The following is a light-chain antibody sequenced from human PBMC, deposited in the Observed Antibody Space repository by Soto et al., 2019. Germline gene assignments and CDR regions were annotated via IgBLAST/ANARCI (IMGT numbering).Light chain of an antibody. V-gene: IGKV3-20*01. CDR2: VAS. CDR3: QQYGSSPWT. Sequence: EIVLTQSPGTLSLSPGERATLSCRASQSVSSSYLAWSQQKPGPAPRLLIYVASSRATGIPDRFSGSGSGTDFTFTTGRLEPEVFAVYYCQQYGSSPWTFGQGTKVEIK. CDR1: QSVSSSY. J-gene: IGKJ1*01.